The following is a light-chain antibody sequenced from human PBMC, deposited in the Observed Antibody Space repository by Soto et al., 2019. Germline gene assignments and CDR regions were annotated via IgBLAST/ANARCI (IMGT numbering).Light chain of an antibody. CDR1: QSVSRSS. V-gene: IGKV3-20*01. J-gene: IGKJ1*01. Sequence: EILLTQSPGTLSLSPGERATLSCRASQSVSRSSLAWYQQKPGQAPRLLISGASSRATGIPDRFSGSGSGTDFTLTISRLEPEDFAVYYCQQYSNLPRTFGQGTKVEIK. CDR2: GAS. CDR3: QQYSNLPRT.